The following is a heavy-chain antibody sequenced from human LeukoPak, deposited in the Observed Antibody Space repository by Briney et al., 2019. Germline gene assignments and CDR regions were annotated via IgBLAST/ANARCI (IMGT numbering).Heavy chain of an antibody. CDR3: AKDMGGRTRAGDYYYMDV. Sequence: GASVKVSCKASGGTVSSYAIRWVRQAPGQGREWRGGIMPIFGTANYAQKLQGRVTITAEKSTSTAYMELSSLRAEDTALYYCAKDMGGRTRAGDYYYMDVWGKGTTVTVSS. D-gene: IGHD3-16*01. CDR2: IMPIFGTA. V-gene: IGHV1-69*06. J-gene: IGHJ6*03. CDR1: GGTVSSYA.